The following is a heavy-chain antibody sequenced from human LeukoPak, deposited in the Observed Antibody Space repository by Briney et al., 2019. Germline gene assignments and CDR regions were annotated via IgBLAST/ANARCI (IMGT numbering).Heavy chain of an antibody. Sequence: PGGSLRLSCAASGFTLSNYWMSWVRQAPGKGLEWVSSISSSSSYIYYADSVKGRFTISRDNAKNSLYLQMNSLRAEDTAVYYCAVRGGWHTVTRSYGMDVWGQGTTVTVSS. V-gene: IGHV3-21*01. J-gene: IGHJ6*02. CDR1: GFTLSNYW. D-gene: IGHD4-17*01. CDR2: ISSSSSYI. CDR3: AVRGGWHTVTRSYGMDV.